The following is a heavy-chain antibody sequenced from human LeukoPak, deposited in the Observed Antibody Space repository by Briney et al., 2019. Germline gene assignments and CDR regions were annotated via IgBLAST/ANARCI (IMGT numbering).Heavy chain of an antibody. D-gene: IGHD6-19*01. V-gene: IGHV1-8*01. CDR1: GYTFTSYD. CDR3: ARVLRSSGWYY. CDR2: MSPNSGNT. J-gene: IGHJ4*02. Sequence: ASVKVSCKASGYTFTSYDINWVRQAAGQGLEWMGWMSPNSGNTGYAQKFQGRVTMTRDSSITTAYMELSSLRSEDTAVYYCARVLRSSGWYYWGQGTLVTVSS.